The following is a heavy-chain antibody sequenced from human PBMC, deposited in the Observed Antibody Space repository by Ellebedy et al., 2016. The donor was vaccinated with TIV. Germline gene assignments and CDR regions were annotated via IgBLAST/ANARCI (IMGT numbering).Heavy chain of an antibody. CDR3: ARVAPSPNWASRYLDY. J-gene: IGHJ4*02. CDR1: GGSISSGDYY. D-gene: IGHD7-27*01. CDR2: IYYSGST. V-gene: IGHV4-30-4*01. Sequence: SETLSLTXTVSGGSISSGDYYWSWIRQPPGKGLEWIAYIYYSGSTYYNPSLKSRVIISVDMSKNQFSLELSSVTAADTAVYYCARVAPSPNWASRYLDYWGRGTLVTVSS.